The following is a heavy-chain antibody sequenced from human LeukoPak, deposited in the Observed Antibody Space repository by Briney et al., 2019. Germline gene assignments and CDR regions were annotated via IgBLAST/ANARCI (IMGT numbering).Heavy chain of an antibody. J-gene: IGHJ4*02. CDR2: LHHSGST. Sequence: KPSETLSLTCAVSGYSITSTYWWGWIRQTPGRGQEWIGSLHHSGSTSYSPSLKSRVTISVDTSKNQFSLRLSSVTAADTAVYYCARVGGDDSTGHYSVDYWGQGTLVTVSS. D-gene: IGHD3-22*01. CDR3: ARVGGDDSTGHYSVDY. V-gene: IGHV4-38-2*01. CDR1: GYSITSTYW.